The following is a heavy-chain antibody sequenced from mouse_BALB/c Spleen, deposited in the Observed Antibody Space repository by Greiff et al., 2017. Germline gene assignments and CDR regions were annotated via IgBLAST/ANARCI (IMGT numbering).Heavy chain of an antibody. V-gene: IGHV5-6-2*01. J-gene: IGHJ4*01. CDR2: INSNGGST. CDR3: ARQGYGNYLYAMDY. D-gene: IGHD2-10*02. CDR1: GFTFSSYY. Sequence: DVKLVESGGGLVKLGGSLKLSCAASGFTFSSYYMSWVRQTPEKRLELVAAINSNGGSTYYPDTVKGRFTISRDNAKNNLYLQMSSLKSEDTALYYCARQGYGNYLYAMDYWGQGTSVTVSS.